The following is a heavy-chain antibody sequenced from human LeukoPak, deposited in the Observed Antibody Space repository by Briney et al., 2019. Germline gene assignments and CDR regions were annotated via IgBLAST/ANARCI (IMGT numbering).Heavy chain of an antibody. CDR2: INPNIGDT. V-gene: IGHV1-2*02. Sequence: ASVKVSCKPSGYTFTSYYIHWVLQAPGQGLEWMGWINPNIGDTNYAQKFQGRVTMTRDTSISTAYMEVSRLRSDDTAVYYCARGSGNYCFDYWGQGTLVTVSS. CDR1: GYTFTSYY. D-gene: IGHD1-26*01. J-gene: IGHJ4*02. CDR3: ARGSGNYCFDY.